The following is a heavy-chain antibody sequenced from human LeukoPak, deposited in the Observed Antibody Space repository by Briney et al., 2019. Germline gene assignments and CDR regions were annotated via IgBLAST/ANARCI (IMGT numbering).Heavy chain of an antibody. CDR3: AKEHYDYVWGSYRFGSFDY. CDR2: ISGSGGST. CDR1: GFTFSSYA. J-gene: IGHJ4*02. V-gene: IGHV3-23*01. D-gene: IGHD3-16*02. Sequence: GGSLRLSCAASGFTFSSYAMSWVRQAPGKGLEWVSAISGSGGSTYYADSVKGRFTISRDNSKNTLYLQMNSLRAEDTAVHYCAKEHYDYVWGSYRFGSFDYWGQGTLVTVSS.